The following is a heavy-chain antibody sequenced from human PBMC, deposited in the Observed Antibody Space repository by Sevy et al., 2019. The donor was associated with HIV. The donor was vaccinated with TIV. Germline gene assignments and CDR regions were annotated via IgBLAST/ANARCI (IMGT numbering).Heavy chain of an antibody. D-gene: IGHD6-19*01. V-gene: IGHV3-23*01. Sequence: GGSLRLSCAASGFTFSSYAMSWVRQAPGKGLEWVSPISGTGSITYYADSVRGRFTISRDNSNNTLYLQMNSLRADDTAVYFCAKGSHNTGWFPDYWGQGTLVTVSS. CDR2: ISGTGSIT. CDR1: GFTFSSYA. CDR3: AKGSHNTGWFPDY. J-gene: IGHJ4*02.